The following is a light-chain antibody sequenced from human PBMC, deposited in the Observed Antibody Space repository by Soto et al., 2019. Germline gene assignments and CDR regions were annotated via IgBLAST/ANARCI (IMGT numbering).Light chain of an antibody. Sequence: QSVLTQPPSVSGAPGQRVTISCTGSSSNIGAGYAVHWYQQRPGTAPKLLISDNDNRPSGVPDRSSGSKSGTSASLAITGLQAEDEADYYCQSYDNSHDWDVIFGGGTKLTVL. V-gene: IGLV1-40*01. CDR3: QSYDNSHDWDVI. CDR1: SSNIGAGYA. CDR2: DND. J-gene: IGLJ2*01.